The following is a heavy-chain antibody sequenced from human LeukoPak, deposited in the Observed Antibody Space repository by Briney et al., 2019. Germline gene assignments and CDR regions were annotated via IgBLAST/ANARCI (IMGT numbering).Heavy chain of an antibody. J-gene: IGHJ4*02. CDR2: IYHSGST. V-gene: IGHV4-30-2*01. CDR1: GGSISSGGYY. D-gene: IGHD6-6*01. CDR3: ARGGDSSSYYFDY. Sequence: SEILSLTRTVSGGSISSGGYYWSWIRQPPGKGLEWIGYIYHSGSTYYNPSLKSRVTISVDRSKNQFSLKLSSVTAADTAVYYCARGGDSSSYYFDYWGQGTLVTASS.